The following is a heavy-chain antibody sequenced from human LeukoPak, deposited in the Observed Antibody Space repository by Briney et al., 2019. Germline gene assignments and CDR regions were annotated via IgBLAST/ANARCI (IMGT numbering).Heavy chain of an antibody. CDR1: GGSISNKTYY. V-gene: IGHV4-39*07. CDR2: IYYTGST. CDR3: ARDQTPIDY. J-gene: IGHJ4*02. Sequence: SETLSLTCSVSGGSISNKTYYWGWIRQPPGMGLEWIASIYYTGSTYYKASLKSRVTISIDTSKNQFSLKLSSVTAADTAVYYCARDQTPIDYWGQGTLVTVSS.